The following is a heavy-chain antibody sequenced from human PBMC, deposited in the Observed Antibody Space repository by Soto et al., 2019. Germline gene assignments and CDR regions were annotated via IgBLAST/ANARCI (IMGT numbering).Heavy chain of an antibody. J-gene: IGHJ4*02. CDR2: ISYGGSNK. D-gene: IGHD3-22*01. Sequence: GSLRLSCAASGFTFSSYGMHWVRQAPGKGLEWVAVISYGGSNKYYADSVKGRFTISRDNSKNTLYLQMNSLRAEDTAVYYCAKDNYDSSGYYKGELDYWGQGTLVTVSS. CDR1: GFTFSSYG. CDR3: AKDNYDSSGYYKGELDY. V-gene: IGHV3-30*18.